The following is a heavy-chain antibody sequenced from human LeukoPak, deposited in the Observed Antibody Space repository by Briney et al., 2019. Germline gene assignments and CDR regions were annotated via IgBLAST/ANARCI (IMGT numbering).Heavy chain of an antibody. CDR1: GGSISSGSYY. Sequence: NPSETLSLTCTVSGGSISSGSYYWSWIRQPAGKGVEWIGRIYTSGSTNYNPSLKSRVTISVDTSKNQFSLKLSSVTAADTAVYYCARESIYGDYGHWGQGTLVTVSS. J-gene: IGHJ4*02. D-gene: IGHD4-17*01. V-gene: IGHV4-61*02. CDR2: IYTSGST. CDR3: ARESIYGDYGH.